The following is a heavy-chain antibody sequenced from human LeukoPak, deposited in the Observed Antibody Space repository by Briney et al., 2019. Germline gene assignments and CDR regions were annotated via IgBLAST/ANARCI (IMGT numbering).Heavy chain of an antibody. J-gene: IGHJ4*02. CDR2: IYYSGST. V-gene: IGHV4-39*01. Sequence: SETLSLTCTVSGGSISSSSYYWGWIRQPPGKGLEWIGYIYYSGSTYYNPSLKSRVTMSVDTSKNQFSLKLSSVTAADTAVYYCARAYISVVAATMGFDYWGQGTLVTVSS. D-gene: IGHD2-15*01. CDR3: ARAYISVVAATMGFDY. CDR1: GGSISSSSYY.